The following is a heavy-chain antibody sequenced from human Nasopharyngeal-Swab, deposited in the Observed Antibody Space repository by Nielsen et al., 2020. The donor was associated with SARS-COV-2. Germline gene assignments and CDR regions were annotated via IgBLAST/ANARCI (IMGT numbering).Heavy chain of an antibody. CDR2: MNPNSGNT. CDR3: ARDDSAYYYGSGSPRRRYYYYGMDV. CDR1: GYTFTSYD. D-gene: IGHD3-10*01. V-gene: IGHV1-18*01. J-gene: IGHJ6*02. Sequence: ASVKVSCKASGYTFTSYDINWVRQATGQGLEWMGWMNPNSGNTNYAQKLQGRVTMTTDTSTSTAYMELRSLRSDDTAVYYCARDDSAYYYGSGSPRRRYYYYGMDVWGQGTTVTVPS.